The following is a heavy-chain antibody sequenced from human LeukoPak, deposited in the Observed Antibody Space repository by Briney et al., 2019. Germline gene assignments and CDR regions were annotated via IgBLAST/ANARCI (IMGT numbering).Heavy chain of an antibody. CDR3: ARGEFPDY. J-gene: IGHJ4*02. CDR2: ISAYNGNT. D-gene: IGHD3-10*01. V-gene: IGHV1-18*01. Sequence: ASVKVSCKASGYTFTSYDINWVRQAPGQGLEWMGWISAYNGNTNYPQKIQGRVTMTTDTSTSTAYMKLRSLISDDTAVYYCARGEFPDYWGQGTLVTVSS. CDR1: GYTFTSYD.